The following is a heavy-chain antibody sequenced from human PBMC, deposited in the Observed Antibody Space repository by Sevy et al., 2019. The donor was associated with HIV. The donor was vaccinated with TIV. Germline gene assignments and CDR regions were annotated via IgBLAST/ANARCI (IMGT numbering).Heavy chain of an antibody. CDR3: VKDKRGYSYGNPFDY. CDR1: GFNFDRYA. V-gene: IGHV3-9*01. CDR2: ISWNSENT. D-gene: IGHD5-18*01. J-gene: IGHJ4*02. Sequence: SLRLSCAVSGFNFDRYAMNWVRQVPGKGLEWVSFISWNSENTVYADSVQGRFSITRDNAKNSLFLQMNSLRPEDTAIYYGVKDKRGYSYGNPFDYWGQGTLVTVSS.